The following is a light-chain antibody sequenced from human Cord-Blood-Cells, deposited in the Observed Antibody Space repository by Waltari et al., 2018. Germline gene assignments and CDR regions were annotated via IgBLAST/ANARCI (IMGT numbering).Light chain of an antibody. J-gene: IGKJ4*01. V-gene: IGKV3-11*01. Sequence: EIVLTQSTATLSLSPGERATLSCRASQSVSSYLAWYQQKPGQAPRLLIYDASNTATGIPARFSGSGSWTDFTLTISSLEPEDFAVYYCQQRSNWPTFGGGTKVEIK. CDR2: DAS. CDR1: QSVSSY. CDR3: QQRSNWPT.